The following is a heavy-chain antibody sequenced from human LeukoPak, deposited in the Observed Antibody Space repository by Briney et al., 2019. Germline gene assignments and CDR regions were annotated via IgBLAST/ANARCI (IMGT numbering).Heavy chain of an antibody. Sequence: PSETLSLTCAVYGGSFSGYYWSWICQPPGKGLEWIGEINHSGSTNYNPSLKSRVTISVDTSKNQFSLKLSSVTAADTAVYYCARVRGAAADPFDPWGQGTLVTVSS. CDR2: INHSGST. CDR3: ARVRGAAADPFDP. CDR1: GGSFSGYY. D-gene: IGHD6-13*01. V-gene: IGHV4-34*01. J-gene: IGHJ5*02.